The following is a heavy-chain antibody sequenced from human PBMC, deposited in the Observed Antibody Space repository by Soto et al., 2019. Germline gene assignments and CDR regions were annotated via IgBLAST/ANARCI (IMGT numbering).Heavy chain of an antibody. CDR3: ASDMSTN. CDR2: MNPNSGHT. CDR1: GYTFTSHD. Sequence: QVQLVQSGAEMKKPGASVKVSCKASGYTFTSHDINWMQQTTGQGLEWMGWMNPNSGHTNYAQKFQGRVTMTRDTSISTAYMELTNLRSEDTAIYYCASDMSTNWGQGTLVTVSS. J-gene: IGHJ4*02. D-gene: IGHD2-2*01. V-gene: IGHV1-8*01.